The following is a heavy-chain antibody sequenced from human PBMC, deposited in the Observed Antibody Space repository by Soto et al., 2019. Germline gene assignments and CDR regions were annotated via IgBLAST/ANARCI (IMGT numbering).Heavy chain of an antibody. D-gene: IGHD3-22*01. J-gene: IGHJ6*02. CDR2: IYYSGST. CDR1: GGPISSSSYY. Sequence: SDTLSLTCTVSGGPISSSSYYWGWIRHPPGKGLEWIGSIYYSGSTYYNPSLKSRVTISVDTSKNQFSLKLSSVTAADTAVYYCARRLYYDSSGFEGGGMDVWGQGTTVT. V-gene: IGHV4-39*01. CDR3: ARRLYYDSSGFEGGGMDV.